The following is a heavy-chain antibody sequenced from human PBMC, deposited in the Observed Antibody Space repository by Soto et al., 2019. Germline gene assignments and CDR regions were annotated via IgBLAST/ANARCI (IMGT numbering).Heavy chain of an antibody. CDR3: ARGLRLGELSLYPYYFDY. Sequence: SETLSLTCAVSGGSISSSNCWSCIRQPPGKGLEWIGYIYYSGSTYYNPSLKSRVTISVDTSKNQFSLKLSSVTAADTAVYYYARGLRLGELSLYPYYFDYWGQGTLVTVSS. J-gene: IGHJ4*02. CDR2: IYYSGST. V-gene: IGHV4-4*02. CDR1: GGSISSSNC. D-gene: IGHD3-16*02.